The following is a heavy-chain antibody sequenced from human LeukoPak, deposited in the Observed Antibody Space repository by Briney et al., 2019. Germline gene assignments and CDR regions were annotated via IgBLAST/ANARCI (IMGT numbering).Heavy chain of an antibody. CDR3: AKGKQGDTVAGYLPSYGMDV. CDR2: ISWNSGSI. D-gene: IGHD6-19*01. CDR1: GFTFDDYA. V-gene: IGHV3-9*01. Sequence: GRSLRLSCAASGFTFDDYAMHWVRQAPGKGLEWVSGISWNSGSIGYADSVKGRFTISRDNAKNSLYLQMNSLRAEDTALYYCAKGKQGDTVAGYLPSYGMDVWGQGTTVSVSS. J-gene: IGHJ6*02.